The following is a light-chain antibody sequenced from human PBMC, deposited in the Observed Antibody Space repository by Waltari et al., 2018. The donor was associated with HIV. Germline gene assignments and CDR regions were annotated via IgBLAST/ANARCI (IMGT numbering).Light chain of an antibody. CDR2: GAS. J-gene: IGKJ5*01. V-gene: IGKV3-15*01. CDR1: QSVYTN. CDR3: QQNHDWPPTT. Sequence: EIVMTQSPATLSVSPGDTATLSCSASQSVYTNVAWYQQKPGQAPRLIYGASTRAIGIPARFSGSGSGMEFSLTISSLQSEDFAVYFCQQNHDWPPTTFGQGTRLEIK.